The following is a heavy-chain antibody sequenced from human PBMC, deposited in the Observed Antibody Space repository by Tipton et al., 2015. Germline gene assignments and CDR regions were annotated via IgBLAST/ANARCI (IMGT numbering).Heavy chain of an antibody. CDR3: ARGGAGYYYDSVGYLS. D-gene: IGHD3-22*01. CDR2: IFHSGST. J-gene: IGHJ5*02. Sequence: TLSLTCSVSGGSVTGNNYFWSWIRQPPGKGLEWIGYIFHSGSTSYNPSLRSRVFISIDTSKNQFSLKLNSVTAADTAVYYCARGGAGYYYDSVGYLSWGQGTLVTVSS. CDR1: GGSVTGNNYF. V-gene: IGHV4-61*01.